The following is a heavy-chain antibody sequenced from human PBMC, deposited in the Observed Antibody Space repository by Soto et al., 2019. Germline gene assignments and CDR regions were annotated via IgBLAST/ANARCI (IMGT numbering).Heavy chain of an antibody. Sequence: QVQLVQSEAEVKKPGASVKVSCDASGYTFINHGISWVRQAPGQGLEWMGWVSGSNGNTKYAQKFQGRVTMTTETSTSTAHMELRNLRSDDTAVYFCARDFYPLAYYFDPWGQGTLVTVSS. CDR3: ARDFYPLAYYFDP. CDR2: VSGSNGNT. V-gene: IGHV1-18*04. CDR1: GYTFINHG. J-gene: IGHJ4*02.